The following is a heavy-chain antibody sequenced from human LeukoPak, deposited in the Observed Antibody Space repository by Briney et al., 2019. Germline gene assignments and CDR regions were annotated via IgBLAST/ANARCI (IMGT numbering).Heavy chain of an antibody. CDR3: ARDPTSSGYYYVYFDY. V-gene: IGHV1-69*04. J-gene: IGHJ4*02. D-gene: IGHD3-22*01. CDR1: GGTFTSYA. CDR2: IIPILGIA. Sequence: SVTVSCKASGGTFTSYAISWVRQAPGQGLEWMGRIIPILGIANYAQKFQGRVTITADKSTSTAYMELSSLRSEDTAVYYCARDPTSSGYYYVYFDYWGQGTLVTVSS.